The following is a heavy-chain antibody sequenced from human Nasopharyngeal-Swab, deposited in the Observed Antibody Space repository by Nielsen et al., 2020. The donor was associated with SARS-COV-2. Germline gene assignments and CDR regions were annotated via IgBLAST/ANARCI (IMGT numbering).Heavy chain of an antibody. V-gene: IGHV1-58*01. Sequence: SVKVSCKASGFTFTSSAVQWVRQARGQRLEWVGWIVVGSDDTKYAQKFHERATVTRDMSTSTAYMDLSSLRSEDTAMYYCAADLARTTGTTNWGQGTLVTVSS. CDR1: GFTFTSSA. J-gene: IGHJ4*02. CDR2: IVVGSDDT. CDR3: AADLARTTGTTN. D-gene: IGHD1-1*01.